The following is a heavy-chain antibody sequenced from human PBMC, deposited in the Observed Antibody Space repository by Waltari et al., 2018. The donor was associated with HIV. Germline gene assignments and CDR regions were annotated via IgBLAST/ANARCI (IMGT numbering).Heavy chain of an antibody. Sequence: QVQLQESGPELVETSETMSLSCSVSNGSISGYFWSWFLQSQGRGLEWIGYNHYGGTIYYNPTVAVLIAISIDAPKAHFFLTLNDMKERDTAVYYCARCGGYGSPPAFWGQGIPVTVYS. D-gene: IGHD6-25*01. V-gene: IGHV4-59*01. CDR2: NHYGGTI. CDR1: NGSISGYF. CDR3: ARCGGYGSPPAF. J-gene: IGHJ3*01.